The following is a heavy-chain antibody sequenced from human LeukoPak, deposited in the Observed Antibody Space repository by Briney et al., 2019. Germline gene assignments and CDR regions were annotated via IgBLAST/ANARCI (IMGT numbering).Heavy chain of an antibody. J-gene: IGHJ6*02. D-gene: IGHD4-11*01. Sequence: GGSLRLSCAASGFTFSSYEMNWVRQAPGQGLELVSYISSSGSTIYYADSVKGRFTISRDNAKNSLYLQMNSLRAEDTAVYYCARVPTVTIPYYYYGMDVWGQGTTVTVSS. CDR3: ARVPTVTIPYYYYGMDV. CDR2: ISSSGSTI. V-gene: IGHV3-48*03. CDR1: GFTFSSYE.